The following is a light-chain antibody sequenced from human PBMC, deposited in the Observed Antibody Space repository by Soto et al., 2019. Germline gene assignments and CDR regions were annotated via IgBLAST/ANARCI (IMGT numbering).Light chain of an antibody. CDR3: GSYTGGIYV. Sequence: QSALTQPASVSGSPGQSITISCTGTSSDVGGYKFVSWYQQHPGKAPTLMIYEFSNRPSGVSSRFSASKSGNTASLPISGLQAEDEADYYYGSYTGGIYVFGPGTKVTVL. CDR2: EFS. V-gene: IGLV2-14*01. J-gene: IGLJ1*01. CDR1: SSDVGGYKF.